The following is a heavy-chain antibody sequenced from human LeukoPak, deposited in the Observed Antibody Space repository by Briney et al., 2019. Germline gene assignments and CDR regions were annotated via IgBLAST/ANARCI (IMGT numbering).Heavy chain of an antibody. J-gene: IGHJ4*02. Sequence: SETLSLTCTVSGGSISRYYWSWIRQPPGKGLEWIGYIYYSGTTNYNPALKSRATISVDTSENQFSLKLGSVTAADTAVYYCARHFLPVPYEGSDYWGQGTLVTVSS. CDR1: GGSISRYY. CDR3: ARHFLPVPYEGSDY. V-gene: IGHV4-59*08. CDR2: IYYSGTT. D-gene: IGHD3-3*01.